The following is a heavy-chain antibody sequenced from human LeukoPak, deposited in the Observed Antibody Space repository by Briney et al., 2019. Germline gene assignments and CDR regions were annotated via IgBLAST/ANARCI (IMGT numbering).Heavy chain of an antibody. CDR2: IRYDGSKK. CDR3: ARDLDY. V-gene: IGHV3-30*02. J-gene: IGHJ4*02. CDR1: GFAFRSHA. Sequence: GGSLRLSCTASGFAFRSHAMHWVRQAPGKGLEWVAFIRYDGSKKFYADSVKGRFTISRDNSKNTLYLQMNSLRAEDTAVYYCARDLDYWGQGTLVTVSS.